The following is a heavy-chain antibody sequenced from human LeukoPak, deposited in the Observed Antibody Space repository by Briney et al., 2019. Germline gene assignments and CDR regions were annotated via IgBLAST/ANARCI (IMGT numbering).Heavy chain of an antibody. J-gene: IGHJ4*02. V-gene: IGHV4-38-2*01. CDR2: IYHSGST. CDR1: GYSISSGYY. CDR3: ARGFLEDYYGSGAGY. D-gene: IGHD3-10*01. Sequence: PSGTLSLTCAVSGYSISSGYYWGWIRPPPGKGLEGMGSIYHSGSTYYNPSLKSRVTISVDTSKNQFSLKLSSVTAADTAVYYCARGFLEDYYGSGAGYWGQGTLVTVSS.